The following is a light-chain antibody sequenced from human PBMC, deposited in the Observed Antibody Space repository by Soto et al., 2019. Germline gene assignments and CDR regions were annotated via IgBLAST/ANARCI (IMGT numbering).Light chain of an antibody. CDR1: SSNIGAGYD. J-gene: IGLJ1*01. CDR2: GNS. Sequence: QSVLTQPPSVSGAPGQRVTLSCTGSSSNIGAGYDVPWYQQLPGTAPKLLIYGNSNRPSGVPDRFSGSKSGTSASLAITGLQAEDEADYYCQSYDSSLSGYVFGTGTKLTVL. V-gene: IGLV1-40*01. CDR3: QSYDSSLSGYV.